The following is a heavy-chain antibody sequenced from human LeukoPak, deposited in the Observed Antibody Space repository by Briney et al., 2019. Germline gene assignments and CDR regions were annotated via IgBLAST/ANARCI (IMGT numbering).Heavy chain of an antibody. CDR3: ARGGRGSAAVVAPRSFDI. J-gene: IGHJ3*02. CDR2: TYTGGNS. CDR1: GFTFSNYA. D-gene: IGHD3-22*01. Sequence: GGSLRLSCAASGFTFSNYAMSWVRQAPGKGLECVSVTYTGGNSYYADSVKGRFIISRDISKNTLYLQMNSLRAEDSALYYCARGGRGSAAVVAPRSFDIWGQGTMVTVSS. V-gene: IGHV3-53*01.